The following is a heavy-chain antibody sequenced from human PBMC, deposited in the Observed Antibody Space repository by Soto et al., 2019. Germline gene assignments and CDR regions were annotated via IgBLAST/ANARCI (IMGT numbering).Heavy chain of an antibody. CDR1: GGSISGYY. J-gene: IGHJ6*02. CDR2: IHYSGNT. V-gene: IGHV4-59*01. Sequence: QVHLQESGPGLVKPSETLSLTCTVSGGSISGYYWSWFRQPPGKGLEWIAYIHYSGNTKYNPSLKSRVSISKDTSKNQFSLKLSSVTAADTAVYYCARTTQGVNMDVWGQGAPVTVSS. D-gene: IGHD3-10*01. CDR3: ARTTQGVNMDV.